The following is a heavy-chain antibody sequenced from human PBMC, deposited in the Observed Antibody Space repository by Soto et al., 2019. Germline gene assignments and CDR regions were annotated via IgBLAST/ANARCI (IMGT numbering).Heavy chain of an antibody. V-gene: IGHV3-23*01. CDR1: GFTFSTYA. J-gene: IGHJ6*02. CDR3: ARDLVSRYYDFWSGYYVN. CDR2: ISGSGVST. D-gene: IGHD3-3*01. Sequence: LRLSCVGSGFTFSTYAMNWVRQAPGKGLEWVSAISGSGVSTHYADSVKGRFTISRDNSKNTLYLQMNSLRAEDTAVYYCARDLVSRYYDFWSGYYVNWGQGTTVTVSS.